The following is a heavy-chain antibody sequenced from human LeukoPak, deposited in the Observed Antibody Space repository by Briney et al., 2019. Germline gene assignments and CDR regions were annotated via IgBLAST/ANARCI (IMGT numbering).Heavy chain of an antibody. CDR3: ARDQYYYDSSGYYRFDY. Sequence: SETLSLTCTVSGGSISTYYWSWVRQSPGRGLEWIGHIYYSGSTNYNPSLKSRVAMSVDTSKNQFSLKLSSVTAADTAVYYCARDQYYYDSSGYYRFDYWGQGTLVTVSS. CDR1: GGSISTYY. J-gene: IGHJ4*02. D-gene: IGHD3-22*01. V-gene: IGHV4-59*12. CDR2: IYYSGST.